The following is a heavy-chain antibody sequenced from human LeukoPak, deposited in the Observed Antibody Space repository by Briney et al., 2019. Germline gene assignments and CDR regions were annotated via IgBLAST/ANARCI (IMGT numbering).Heavy chain of an antibody. Sequence: GGSLRLSCAASGFTFSSYEMNWVRQAPGKGLEWVSYISSSGSTIYYADSVKGRFTISRDNAKNSLYLQMNSLKIEDTAVYYCTKLARAPRDFDYWGQGTLVTVSS. V-gene: IGHV3-48*03. CDR3: TKLARAPRDFDY. J-gene: IGHJ4*01. D-gene: IGHD2-8*01. CDR1: GFTFSSYE. CDR2: ISSSGSTI.